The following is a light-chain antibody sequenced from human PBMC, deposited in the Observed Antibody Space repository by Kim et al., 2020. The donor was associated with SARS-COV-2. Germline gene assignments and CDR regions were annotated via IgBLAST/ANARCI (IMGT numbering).Light chain of an antibody. J-gene: IGKJ1*01. CDR2: WAS. CDR3: QQYYAIPWT. V-gene: IGKV4-1*01. Sequence: ATINCKSSQSVLYSSDNNNYLTWYQQKPGQLPKLLIYWASTRESGVPDRFSGSGSGTDFTLTISSLQAEDVAVYYCQQYYAIPWTFGQGTKVDIK. CDR1: QSVLYSSDNNNY.